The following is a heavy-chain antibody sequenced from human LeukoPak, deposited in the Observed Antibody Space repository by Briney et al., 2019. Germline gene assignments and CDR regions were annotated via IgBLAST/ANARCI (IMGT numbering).Heavy chain of an antibody. CDR3: ARASIAARLGAFDI. D-gene: IGHD6-6*01. J-gene: IGHJ3*02. CDR1: GYTFTSYD. V-gene: IGHV1-69*13. CDR2: IIPIFGTA. Sequence: ASVKVSCKASGYTFTSYDINWVRQAPGQGLEWMGGIIPIFGTANYAQKFQGRVTITADESTSTAYMELSSLRSEDTAVYYCARASIAARLGAFDIWGQGTMVTVSS.